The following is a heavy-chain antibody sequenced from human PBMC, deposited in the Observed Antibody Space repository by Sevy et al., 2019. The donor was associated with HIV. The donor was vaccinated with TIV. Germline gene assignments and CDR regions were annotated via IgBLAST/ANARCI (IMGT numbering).Heavy chain of an antibody. V-gene: IGHV1-18*01. J-gene: IGHJ4*02. CDR3: ARAYCSGGSCYSLAY. CDR1: GYTFTSYR. CDR2: ISAHNDDT. Sequence: ASVKVSCTASGYTFTSYRVSWVRQAPGQGLEWMGWISAHNDDTHYAQKFQGRVTMTTDTPTSTAYMDLRSLRSDDTAVYYCARAYCSGGSCYSLAYWGQGTLVTVSS. D-gene: IGHD2-15*01.